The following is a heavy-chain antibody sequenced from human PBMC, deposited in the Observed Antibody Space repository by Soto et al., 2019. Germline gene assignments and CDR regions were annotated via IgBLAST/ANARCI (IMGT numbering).Heavy chain of an antibody. Sequence: ASVKVSCKASGVTFNRQDMRWVRQAPGQGLEWMGWINPNSGGTNYAEKFQGRVTMTRDTSISTAYMELSSLRSDDTAVYYCARDHGWWSFDYWGQGALVTVSS. CDR2: INPNSGGT. D-gene: IGHD2-8*02. V-gene: IGHV1-2*02. J-gene: IGHJ4*02. CDR1: GVTFNRQD. CDR3: ARDHGWWSFDY.